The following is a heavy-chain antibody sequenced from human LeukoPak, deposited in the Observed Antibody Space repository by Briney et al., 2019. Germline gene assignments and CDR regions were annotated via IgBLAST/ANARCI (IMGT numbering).Heavy chain of an antibody. D-gene: IGHD3-10*01. CDR3: ARVFLHYGSGSYYQRDYYYYYMDV. V-gene: IGHV4-59*01. CDR2: IYYSGST. CDR1: GGSISSYY. J-gene: IGHJ6*03. Sequence: SETLSLTCTVSGGSISSYYWSWIRQPPGKGLEWIGYIYYSGSTNYNPSLKSRVTISVDTSKNQFSLKLSSVTAADTAVYYCARVFLHYGSGSYYQRDYYYYYMDVWGKGTTVTVSS.